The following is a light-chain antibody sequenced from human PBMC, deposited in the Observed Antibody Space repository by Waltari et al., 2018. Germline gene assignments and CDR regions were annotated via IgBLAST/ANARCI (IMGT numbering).Light chain of an antibody. V-gene: IGLV2-14*01. CDR2: DVS. J-gene: IGLJ1*01. CDR3: SSYASRSTLYV. Sequence: QSALTQPASVSGSPGQSITISCTGTSSDVGGYNYVSWYQQSPGKAPKLLIYDVSARSSGVSNRFSGSKSGNTASLTISGLQAEDEAVYCCSSYASRSTLYVFGPGTTVTV. CDR1: SSDVGGYNY.